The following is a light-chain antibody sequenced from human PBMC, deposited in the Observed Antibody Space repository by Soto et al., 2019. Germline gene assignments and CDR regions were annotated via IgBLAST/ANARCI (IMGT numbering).Light chain of an antibody. J-gene: IGKJ5*01. Sequence: ERVMTQSPATLSVSPGERATLSCRASQTVSSNLAWYQQKPGQAPRLLIYGASTRATGIPARFSGSGSGTDFTLTISRLEPEDFAVFYCQQYGNSPRVTFGQGTRLEIK. CDR1: QTVSSN. CDR2: GAS. V-gene: IGKV3-15*01. CDR3: QQYGNSPRVT.